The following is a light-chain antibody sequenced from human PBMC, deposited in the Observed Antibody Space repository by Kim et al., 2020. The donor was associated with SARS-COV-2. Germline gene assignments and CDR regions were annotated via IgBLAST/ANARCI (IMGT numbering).Light chain of an antibody. CDR1: QSLVYSDGNTY. V-gene: IGKV2-30*01. CDR3: MQGTHWPPGWT. J-gene: IGKJ1*01. Sequence: DVVMTQSPLSLPVTLGQPASISCRSSQSLVYSDGNTYLNWFQQRPGQSPRRLIYKASNRDSGVPDRFSGSGSGTDFTLKISRVEAEDVGVYYCMQGTHWPPGWTFGQGTKVDIK. CDR2: KAS.